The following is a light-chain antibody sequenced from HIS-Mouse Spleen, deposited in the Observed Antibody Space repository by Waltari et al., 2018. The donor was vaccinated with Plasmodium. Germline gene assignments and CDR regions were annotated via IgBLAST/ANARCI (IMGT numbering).Light chain of an antibody. CDR2: RNN. V-gene: IGLV1-47*01. CDR1: SSNIGSNY. CDR3: AAWDDSLSGVV. Sequence: QSVLTQPPSASGTPGQRVTISCSGSSSNIGSNYVYWYQQLPGTAPKLLIYRNNKRPYGVPDRCPGSRSGTSAALAISGLRSEDEADYYCAAWDDSLSGVVFGGGTKLTVL. J-gene: IGLJ2*01.